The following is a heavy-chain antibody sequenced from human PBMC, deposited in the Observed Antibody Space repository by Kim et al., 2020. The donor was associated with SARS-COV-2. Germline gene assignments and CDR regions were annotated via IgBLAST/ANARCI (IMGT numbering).Heavy chain of an antibody. V-gene: IGHV3-21*04. J-gene: IGHJ4*02. Sequence: GGSLRLSCAASGLTFSTSTMTWVRQAPGKGLEWVALISGASSYIYYPDSVKGRFIVSRDNARNLVYLQMSSLRAEDTALYYCARAGSGTYDYWGQGTLVTVSS. CDR2: ISGASSYI. CDR1: GLTFSTST. D-gene: IGHD3-10*01. CDR3: ARAGSGTYDY.